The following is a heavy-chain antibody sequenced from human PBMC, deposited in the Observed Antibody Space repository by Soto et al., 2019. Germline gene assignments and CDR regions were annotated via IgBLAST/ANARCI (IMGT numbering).Heavy chain of an antibody. V-gene: IGHV1-69*02. J-gene: IGHJ4*02. D-gene: IGHD6-13*01. CDR3: ARGRVQDSSSWYYFDY. Sequence: QVQLVQSGAEVKKPGSSVKVSCKASGGTFSSYTISWVRQAPGQGLEWMGRIIPILGIANYAQKFQGRVTSTADKSTSTAYMELSSLRSEDTAVYYCARGRVQDSSSWYYFDYWGQGTLVTVSS. CDR1: GGTFSSYT. CDR2: IIPILGIA.